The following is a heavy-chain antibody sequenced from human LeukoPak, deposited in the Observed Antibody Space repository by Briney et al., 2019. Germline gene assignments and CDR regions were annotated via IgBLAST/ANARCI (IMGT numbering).Heavy chain of an antibody. CDR2: IYHSGST. CDR3: ARHDYYHFWSTLNWFDP. Sequence: PSETLSLTCSVFGHSISSNYYWAWIRQPPGKGLEWIGIIYHSGSTFYNPSLRSRFTLSVDTSENHFSLKVKSVSATDTAVYYCARHDYYHFWSTLNWFDPWGQGTLVTVSS. CDR1: GHSISSNYY. V-gene: IGHV4-38-2*01. D-gene: IGHD3-3*01. J-gene: IGHJ5*02.